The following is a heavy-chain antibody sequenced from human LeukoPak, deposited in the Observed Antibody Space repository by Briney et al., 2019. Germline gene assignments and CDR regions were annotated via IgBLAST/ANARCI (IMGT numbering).Heavy chain of an antibody. CDR2: IYYTGST. J-gene: IGHJ4*02. D-gene: IGHD6-6*01. Sequence: SETLSLTCTVSGGSINSRSYYWAWIRQPPGKGLEWIGSIYYTGSTYYNPSLQSPVTMSVDKSNNQFSLKLSSVTAADTAVYYCARLRAFQHVRELKYYFDYWGQGTLVTVSS. CDR1: GGSINSRSYY. CDR3: ARLRAFQHVRELKYYFDY. V-gene: IGHV4-39*01.